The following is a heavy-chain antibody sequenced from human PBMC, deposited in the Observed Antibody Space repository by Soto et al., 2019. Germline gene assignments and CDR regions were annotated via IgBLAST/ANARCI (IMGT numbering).Heavy chain of an antibody. CDR2: IYYSGST. CDR1: GGSISSYY. Sequence: QVQLQESGPGLVKPSETLSLTRTVSGGSISSYYWSWIRQPPGKGLEWIGYIYYSGSTNYNPSLKSRVTISVDTSKNQFSLKLSSVTAADTAVYYCARRYGRNFDYWGQGTLVTVSS. J-gene: IGHJ4*02. CDR3: ARRYGRNFDY. D-gene: IGHD1-20*01. V-gene: IGHV4-59*01.